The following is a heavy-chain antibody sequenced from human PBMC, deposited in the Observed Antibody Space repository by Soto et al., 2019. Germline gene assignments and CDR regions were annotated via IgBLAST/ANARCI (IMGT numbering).Heavy chain of an antibody. V-gene: IGHV4-59*01. D-gene: IGHD3-10*01. Sequence: SETLSLTCTVSGGSISSYYWSWIRQPPGKGLEWIGYIYYSGSTNYNPSLKSRVTISVDTSKNQFSLKLSSVTAADTAVYYCARSGSWFGELLHYYGMDVWGQGTTVTVSS. CDR2: IYYSGST. J-gene: IGHJ6*02. CDR3: ARSGSWFGELLHYYGMDV. CDR1: GGSISSYY.